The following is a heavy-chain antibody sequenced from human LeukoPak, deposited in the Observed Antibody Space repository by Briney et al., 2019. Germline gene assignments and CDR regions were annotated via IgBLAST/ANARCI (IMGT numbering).Heavy chain of an antibody. CDR3: AREVVTDFDY. V-gene: IGHV3-7*01. D-gene: IGHD3-22*01. J-gene: IGHJ4*02. CDR1: GFTFSTYW. CDR2: IKQDGSEK. Sequence: PGGSLRLSCAASGFTFSTYWMSWVRQAPGKGLEWVANIKQDGSEKYYVDPVKGRFTISRDNAKNSLYLQMNSLRVEDTAVYYCAREVVTDFDYWGQGTLVTVSS.